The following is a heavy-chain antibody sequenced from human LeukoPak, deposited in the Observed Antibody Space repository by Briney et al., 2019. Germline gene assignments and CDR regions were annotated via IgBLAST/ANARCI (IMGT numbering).Heavy chain of an antibody. D-gene: IGHD1-1*01. CDR2: ISGSGIDT. CDR3: AFSRNGMSLSYFDY. J-gene: IGHJ4*02. V-gene: IGHV3-23*01. CDR1: GFTFSSYA. Sequence: QPGGSLRLSCAASGFTFSSYAMHWVRQAPGKGMEWVSGISGSGIDTDYADSVKGRFTISRDNSKNILYMQMNSLRVDDTAIYYCAFSRNGMSLSYFDYWGQGTLVTVSS.